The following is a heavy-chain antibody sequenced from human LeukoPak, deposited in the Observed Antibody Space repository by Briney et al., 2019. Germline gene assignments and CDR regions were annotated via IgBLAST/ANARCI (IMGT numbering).Heavy chain of an antibody. Sequence: SETLSLTCTASGGSISSYYWSWIRQPPGKGLEWIGYIYYSGSTNYNPSLKSRVTISVDTSKNQFSLKLSSVTAADTAVYYCARGPGVMGATTYYIFDYWGQGTLVTVSS. D-gene: IGHD1-26*01. J-gene: IGHJ4*02. CDR1: GGSISSYY. V-gene: IGHV4-59*01. CDR3: ARGPGVMGATTYYIFDY. CDR2: IYYSGST.